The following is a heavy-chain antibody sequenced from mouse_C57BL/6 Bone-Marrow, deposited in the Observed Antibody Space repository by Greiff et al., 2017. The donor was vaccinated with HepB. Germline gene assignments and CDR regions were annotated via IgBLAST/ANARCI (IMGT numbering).Heavy chain of an antibody. CDR3: ARRTGTRYFDV. CDR1: GYTFTNYW. V-gene: IGHV1-63*01. J-gene: IGHJ1*03. D-gene: IGHD4-1*01. Sequence: QVQLQQSGAELVRPGTSVKMSCKASGYTFTNYWIGWAKQRPGHGLEWIGDIYPGGGYTNYNEKFKGKATLTADKSSSTAYMQCSSLTSEDSAIYYCARRTGTRYFDVWGTGTTVTVSS. CDR2: IYPGGGYT.